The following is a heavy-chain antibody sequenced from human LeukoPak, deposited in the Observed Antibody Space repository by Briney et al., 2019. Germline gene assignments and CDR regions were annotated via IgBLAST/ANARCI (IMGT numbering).Heavy chain of an antibody. CDR2: ISGDGGST. V-gene: IGHV3-43*02. Sequence: GGSLRLSCAASGFTFDDYAMHWVRQAPGKGLEWVSLISGDGGSTYYADSVEGRFTISRDNSKNSLYLQMNTLRIEDTGLYYCAKDKGDGEYVDYWGQGTLVTVSS. J-gene: IGHJ4*02. D-gene: IGHD5-24*01. CDR1: GFTFDDYA. CDR3: AKDKGDGEYVDY.